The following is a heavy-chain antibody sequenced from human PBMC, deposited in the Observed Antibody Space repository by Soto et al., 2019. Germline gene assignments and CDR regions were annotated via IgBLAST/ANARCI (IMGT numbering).Heavy chain of an antibody. D-gene: IGHD5-18*01. CDR2: ISYDGSNK. Sequence: PVVSQIISCAASGFTFNNYAMHWVRQAPGKGLEWMAFISYDGSNKYYADSVTGRFTISRDNSRNTLYLQMNSLRAEDTAVYYCARGDGYIYGNTFDSWGQGTLVTVSS. CDR3: ARGDGYIYGNTFDS. J-gene: IGHJ4*02. CDR1: GFTFNNYA. V-gene: IGHV3-30-3*01.